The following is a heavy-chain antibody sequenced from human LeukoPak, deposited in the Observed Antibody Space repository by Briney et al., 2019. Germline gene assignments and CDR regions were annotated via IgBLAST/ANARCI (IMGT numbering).Heavy chain of an antibody. D-gene: IGHD5-18*01. CDR2: IYYSGST. CDR1: GASISSYY. Sequence: PSETLSLTCTFSGASISSYYWNWIRQPPGKGLEWIGYIYYSGSTNYNPSLKSRVTISVDTSKNQFSLKLSSVTAADTAVYYCARGSGYSYGKFDYWGQGTLVTVSS. J-gene: IGHJ4*02. CDR3: ARGSGYSYGKFDY. V-gene: IGHV4-59*01.